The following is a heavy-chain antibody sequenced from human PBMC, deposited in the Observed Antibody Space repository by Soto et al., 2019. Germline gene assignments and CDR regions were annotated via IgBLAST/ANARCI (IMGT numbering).Heavy chain of an antibody. J-gene: IGHJ4*02. D-gene: IGHD6-19*01. Sequence: QVQLQESGPGLVKPSQTLSLTCTVSGGSISSGGYYWSWIRQHPGKGLEWIGYIYYSGSTYYNPSLKSRVTISVDTSKNQFSLKLSSVTAADTAVYYCARGRIEETWGAVAGDFDYWGQGTLVTVSS. V-gene: IGHV4-31*03. CDR2: IYYSGST. CDR3: ARGRIEETWGAVAGDFDY. CDR1: GGSISSGGYY.